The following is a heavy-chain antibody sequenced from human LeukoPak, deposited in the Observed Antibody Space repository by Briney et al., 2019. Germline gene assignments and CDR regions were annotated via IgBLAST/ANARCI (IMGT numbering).Heavy chain of an antibody. D-gene: IGHD1-26*01. Sequence: PGGSLRLSCAASGFTFSSYSVNWVRQATGKGLEWVSSISSSSSYIYYADSVKGRFTISRDNAKNSLYLQMNSLRAEDTAVYYCARAGSGSYYFDYWGQGTLVTVSS. V-gene: IGHV3-21*01. CDR1: GFTFSSYS. J-gene: IGHJ4*02. CDR3: ARAGSGSYYFDY. CDR2: ISSSSSYI.